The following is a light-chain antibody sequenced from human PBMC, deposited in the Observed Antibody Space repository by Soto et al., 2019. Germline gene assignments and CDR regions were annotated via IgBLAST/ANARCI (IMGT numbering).Light chain of an antibody. Sequence: ENVLTQSPGTLSLSPGERVTLSCRASQSVASSYLAWYQQKPGQAPRLLIYSASSRATGIPDRFSGSGSGTDFTLTISRLEPEDFAVYYCQQYGSSPWTFGQGPKVEIK. CDR2: SAS. CDR3: QQYGSSPWT. CDR1: QSVASSY. J-gene: IGKJ1*01. V-gene: IGKV3-20*01.